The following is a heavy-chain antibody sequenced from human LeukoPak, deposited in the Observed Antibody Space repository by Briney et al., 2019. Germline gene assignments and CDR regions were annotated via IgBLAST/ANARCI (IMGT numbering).Heavy chain of an antibody. Sequence: PSETLSLTCTVSGGSISSYYWSWIRQPPGKGLEWIGYIYYSGSTNYNPSLKSRVTISVDTSKNQFSLKLSSVTAADTAVYCCARDMVWSGYHNWFDPWGQGTLVTVSS. CDR1: GGSISSYY. D-gene: IGHD3-3*01. CDR2: IYYSGST. CDR3: ARDMVWSGYHNWFDP. J-gene: IGHJ5*02. V-gene: IGHV4-59*01.